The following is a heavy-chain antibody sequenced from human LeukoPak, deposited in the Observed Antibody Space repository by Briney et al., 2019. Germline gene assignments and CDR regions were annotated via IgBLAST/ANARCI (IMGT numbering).Heavy chain of an antibody. CDR1: GYTLTELS. CDR2: FDPEDDET. V-gene: IGHV1-24*01. D-gene: IGHD3-10*01. Sequence: VASVTVSCKVSGYTLTELSMHWVRQAPGKGLEWMGGFDPEDDETIYAQKFQGRVTMTEDTSIETAYMELSSLRSEDTAVYYCATDLVGGRGFDYWGQGTLVTVSS. CDR3: ATDLVGGRGFDY. J-gene: IGHJ4*02.